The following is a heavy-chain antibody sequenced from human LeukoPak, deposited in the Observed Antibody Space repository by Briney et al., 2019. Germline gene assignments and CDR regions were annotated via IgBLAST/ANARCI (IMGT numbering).Heavy chain of an antibody. CDR2: IHYSGGC. V-gene: IGHV4-59*01. Sequence: PSETLSLTCSVSGGSISGYYWSWIRQPPGKGLEWIGSIHYSGGCRYNPSLRSRVTISVDTSKSQFSLTLSSVTAADTALYYCARYSEDVAGSSVAGTSRYFDPWGQGILVTVSS. J-gene: IGHJ5*02. D-gene: IGHD6-19*01. CDR1: GGSISGYY. CDR3: ARYSEDVAGSSVAGTSRYFDP.